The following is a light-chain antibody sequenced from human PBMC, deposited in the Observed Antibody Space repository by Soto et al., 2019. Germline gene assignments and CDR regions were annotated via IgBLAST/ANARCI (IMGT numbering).Light chain of an antibody. CDR1: SSDVGLYDY. J-gene: IGLJ1*01. CDR2: AVS. V-gene: IGLV2-14*01. Sequence: QSVLAQPASVSGSPGQSITISCTGTSSDVGLYDYVSWYQQHPGKAPQLMIYAVSNRPSGVSNRFSASKSGNTASPFIPGLQAEDEADYYCSSYTSDSSYVFGSGTKVTVL. CDR3: SSYTSDSSYV.